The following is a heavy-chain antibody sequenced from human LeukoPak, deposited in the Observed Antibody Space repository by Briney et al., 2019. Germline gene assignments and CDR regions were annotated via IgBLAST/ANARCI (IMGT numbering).Heavy chain of an antibody. CDR1: GFTFSNYW. D-gene: IGHD3-10*01. V-gene: IGHV3-7*03. CDR2: IKHDGTNK. Sequence: GGSLRLSCAAPGFTFSNYWMSWVRQTPGKGLEGVANIKHDGTNKYYLDSVKGRFTLSRDNSKNTLYLQMNSLRAEDTAVYYCANLLWFGELLDPEGAFDFWGQGTMVTVSS. CDR3: ANLLWFGELLDPEGAFDF. J-gene: IGHJ3*01.